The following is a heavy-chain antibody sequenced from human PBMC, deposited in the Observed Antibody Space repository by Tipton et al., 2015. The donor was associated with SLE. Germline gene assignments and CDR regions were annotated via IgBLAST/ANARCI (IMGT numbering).Heavy chain of an antibody. D-gene: IGHD6-13*01. Sequence: GLVKPSETLSLTCDVSGYSISSGYYWAWIRQPPGSGLEWIGSINDSGNTYYNPSLKSRVTISADTSKNQFSLKLNSVTAADTAVYYCARGWAFSSTWSYFDLWGRGTLVTVSS. V-gene: IGHV4-38-2*01. CDR2: INDSGNT. J-gene: IGHJ2*01. CDR3: ARGWAFSSTWSYFDL. CDR1: GYSISSGYY.